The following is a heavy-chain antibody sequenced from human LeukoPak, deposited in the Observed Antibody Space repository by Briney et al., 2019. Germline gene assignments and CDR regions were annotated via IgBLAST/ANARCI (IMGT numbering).Heavy chain of an antibody. CDR1: GGSISSGIYY. CDR3: ARRPTTPPLAGLNDAFDI. V-gene: IGHV4-61*02. Sequence: PSQTLSLTCTVSGGSISSGIYYWSWIRQPAGKGLEWIGRIYTSGSTNYDPSLKSRVTISVDTSKNQFSLNLRSVTAADTAVYYCARRPTTPPLAGLNDAFDIWGQGTMVTVSS. J-gene: IGHJ3*02. CDR2: IYTSGST. D-gene: IGHD2-15*01.